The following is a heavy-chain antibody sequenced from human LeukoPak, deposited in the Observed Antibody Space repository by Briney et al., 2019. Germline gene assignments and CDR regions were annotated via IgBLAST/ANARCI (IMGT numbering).Heavy chain of an antibody. D-gene: IGHD3-22*01. V-gene: IGHV3-53*05. Sequence: GGSLRLSCAASGFTVSSNYMSWVRQAPGKGLEWVSVIYSGGSTYYADSVKGRFTISRDNSKNTLYLQMNSLRAEDTAVYFCAKDRAYDSSGSYYYYYPMDVWGQGTTVTVSS. CDR1: GFTVSSNY. CDR2: IYSGGST. CDR3: AKDRAYDSSGSYYYYYPMDV. J-gene: IGHJ6*02.